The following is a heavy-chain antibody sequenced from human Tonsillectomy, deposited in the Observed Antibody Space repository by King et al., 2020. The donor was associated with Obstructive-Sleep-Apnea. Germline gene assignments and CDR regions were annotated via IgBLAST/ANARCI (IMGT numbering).Heavy chain of an antibody. CDR1: GFTFSENW. Sequence: VQLVESGGGLVQPGESLTLSCAASGFTFSENWMTWVRQAPGKGLEWVANIKKDGSVTQYVDSVKGRFTISRDNAKNTLYLQMNNLRAADTAVYFCARDRDDVVSGMYYDVLDIWGQGTTVTVSS. D-gene: IGHD5-24*01. J-gene: IGHJ3*02. CDR2: IKKDGSVT. V-gene: IGHV3-7*01. CDR3: ARDRDDVVSGMYYDVLDI.